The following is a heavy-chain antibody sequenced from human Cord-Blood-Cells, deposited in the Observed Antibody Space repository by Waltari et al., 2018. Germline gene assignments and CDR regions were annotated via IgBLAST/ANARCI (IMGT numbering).Heavy chain of an antibody. Sequence: GLVQPGRSLRLSCAASGFTFDDYAMHWVRQAPGKGLEWVSGISWNSGSIGYADSVKGRFTISRDNAKNSLYLQMNSLRAEDTALYYCAKLGTGYWGQGTLVTVSS. J-gene: IGHJ4*02. CDR3: AKLGTGY. CDR1: GFTFDDYA. D-gene: IGHD7-27*01. CDR2: ISWNSGSI. V-gene: IGHV3-9*01.